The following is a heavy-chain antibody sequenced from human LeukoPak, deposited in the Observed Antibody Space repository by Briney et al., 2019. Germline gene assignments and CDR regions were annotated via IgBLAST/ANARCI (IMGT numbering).Heavy chain of an antibody. D-gene: IGHD6-13*01. CDR1: GYSFTSYW. J-gene: IGHJ6*04. Sequence: GESLKISCKGSGYSFTSYWISRVRQMPGKGLEWMGRIDPSDSYTNYSPSFQGHVTISADKSISTAYLQWSSLKASDTAMYYCAIGYGYYYGMDVWGKGTTVTVSS. CDR2: IDPSDSYT. V-gene: IGHV5-10-1*01. CDR3: AIGYGYYYGMDV.